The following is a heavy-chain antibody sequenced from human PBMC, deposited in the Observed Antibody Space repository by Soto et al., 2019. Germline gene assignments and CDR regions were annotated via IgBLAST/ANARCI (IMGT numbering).Heavy chain of an antibody. J-gene: IGHJ6*02. V-gene: IGHV4-4*02. CDR3: ARDDHIVVVPTSLGAMDV. CDR2: IYHSGST. Sequence: QVQLQESGPGLVKPSETLSLTCAVYGGSISSNKWWSWVRQPPGKWLEWIGEIYHSGSTNYNPSLKSRVTISLDKSKNQFSLKLTSVTAADSAVYYCARDDHIVVVPTSLGAMDVWGQGTTVTVSS. CDR1: GGSISSNKW. D-gene: IGHD2-2*01.